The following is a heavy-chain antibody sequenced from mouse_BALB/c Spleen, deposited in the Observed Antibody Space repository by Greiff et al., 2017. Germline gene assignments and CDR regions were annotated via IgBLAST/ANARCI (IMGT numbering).Heavy chain of an antibody. CDR2: ISNGGGST. V-gene: IGHV5-12-2*01. D-gene: IGHD3-1*01. Sequence: EVMLVESGGGLVQPGGSLKLSCAASGFTFSSYTMSWVRQTPEKRLEWVAYISNGGGSTYYPDTVKGRFTISRDNAKNTLYLQMSSLKSEDTAMYYCARQLGLGAWFAYWGQGTLVTVSA. J-gene: IGHJ3*01. CDR3: ARQLGLGAWFAY. CDR1: GFTFSSYT.